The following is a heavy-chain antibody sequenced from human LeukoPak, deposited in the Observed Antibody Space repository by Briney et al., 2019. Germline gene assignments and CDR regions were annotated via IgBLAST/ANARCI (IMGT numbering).Heavy chain of an antibody. D-gene: IGHD2-2*01. Sequence: GGSLRLSYAASGFTFSSYSMNWVRQAPGKGLEWVSSISSSSSYIYYADSVKGRFTISRDNAKNSLYLQMNSLRAEDTAVYYCARDNIVVVPAAISAYYYYGMDVWGQGTTVTVSS. CDR1: GFTFSSYS. J-gene: IGHJ6*02. CDR3: ARDNIVVVPAAISAYYYYGMDV. CDR2: ISSSSSYI. V-gene: IGHV3-21*01.